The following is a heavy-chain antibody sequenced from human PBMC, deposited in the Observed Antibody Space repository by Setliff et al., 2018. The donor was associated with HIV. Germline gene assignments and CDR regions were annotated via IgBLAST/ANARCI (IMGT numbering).Heavy chain of an antibody. CDR1: GFRFRTYA. CDR3: SKGHPDGDPYYFDY. D-gene: IGHD2-21*02. J-gene: IGHJ4*02. CDR2: INWDGGSI. Sequence: GESLKISCVASGFRFRTYAMSWVRQSQGKGLEWVSLINWDGGSIFYADSVRGRFTISRDNSKNSLYLQMNSLRTEDTALYYCSKGHPDGDPYYFDYWGQGTLVTVSS. V-gene: IGHV3-43*02.